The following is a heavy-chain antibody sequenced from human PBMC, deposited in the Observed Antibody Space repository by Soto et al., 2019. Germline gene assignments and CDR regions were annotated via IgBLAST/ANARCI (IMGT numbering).Heavy chain of an antibody. CDR1: GFTFSSYG. Sequence: GGSLRLSCAASGFTFSSYGMHWVRQAPGKGLEWVAVIWYDGSNKYYADSVKGRFTISRDNSKNTLYLQMNSLRAEDTAVYYCARARKGDYYYYMDVWGKGTTVTVSS. CDR2: IWYDGSNK. V-gene: IGHV3-33*01. J-gene: IGHJ6*03. D-gene: IGHD3-16*01. CDR3: ARARKGDYYYYMDV.